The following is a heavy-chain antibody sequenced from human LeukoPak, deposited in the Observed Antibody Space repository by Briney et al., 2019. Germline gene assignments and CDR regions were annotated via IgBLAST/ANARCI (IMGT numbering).Heavy chain of an antibody. CDR2: IYYSGST. J-gene: IGHJ3*02. D-gene: IGHD3-16*01. CDR3: ARISWGYAFDI. Sequence: SSETLSLTCTVSGGSISSYYWTWIRQPPGKGLEWIGYIYYSGSTNYNPSLKSRVTISVDTSENQFSLKLRSVTAADTAVYYCARISWGYAFDIWGQGTMVTVSS. V-gene: IGHV4-59*01. CDR1: GGSISSYY.